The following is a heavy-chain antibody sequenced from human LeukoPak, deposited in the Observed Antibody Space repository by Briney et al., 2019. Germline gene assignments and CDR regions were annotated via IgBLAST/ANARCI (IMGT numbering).Heavy chain of an antibody. J-gene: IGHJ5*02. CDR1: GYSFTNYL. Sequence: GESLKISCKGSGYSFTNYLIGWVRQMRGKGLEWMGIINPEDSDTTYSPSFQGQVTISADKSISIAYLQWSSLKASDTAMYYCARHRDSPTTVTTQVGFYWFDPWGQGTLVTVSS. D-gene: IGHD4-17*01. V-gene: IGHV5-51*01. CDR3: ARHRDSPTTVTTQVGFYWFDP. CDR2: INPEDSDT.